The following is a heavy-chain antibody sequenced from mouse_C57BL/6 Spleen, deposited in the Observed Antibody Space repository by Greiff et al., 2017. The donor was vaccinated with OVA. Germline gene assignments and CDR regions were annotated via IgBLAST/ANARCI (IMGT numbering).Heavy chain of an antibody. CDR3: ARRGSNWGAMDY. J-gene: IGHJ4*01. CDR1: GFPFRASS. D-gene: IGHD4-1*01. V-gene: IGHV5-16*01. CDR2: INYDGSST. Sequence: EVKLVESEGGLVQPGSSMKLSFTASGFPFRASSLSWVRQVPEKGLELVANINYDGSSTYYLDSLKSRFIISRDNAKNILYLQMSSLKSEDTATDYCARRGSNWGAMDYWGQGTSVTVSS.